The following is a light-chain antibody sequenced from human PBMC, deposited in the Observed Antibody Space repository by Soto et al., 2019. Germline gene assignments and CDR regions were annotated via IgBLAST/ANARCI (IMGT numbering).Light chain of an antibody. J-gene: IGKJ2*01. Sequence: EIVLTQSPGTLSLSPGERATLSCRASQSVSSSYLAWYQQKPGQAPRLLIYGASSRANAIPDRFSGSGSGTDFTLPISRLEPEDVAVYYCQQHGSSPYTFGQGTKLEIK. CDR1: QSVSSSY. CDR3: QQHGSSPYT. V-gene: IGKV3-20*01. CDR2: GAS.